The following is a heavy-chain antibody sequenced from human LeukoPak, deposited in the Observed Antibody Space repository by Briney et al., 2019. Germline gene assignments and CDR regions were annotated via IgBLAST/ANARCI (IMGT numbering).Heavy chain of an antibody. CDR2: INPSGGST. D-gene: IGHD2-2*01. CDR3: ARDPHIVVPAASDYYYYYMDV. CDR1: GYTFTSYY. J-gene: IGHJ6*03. V-gene: IGHV1-46*01. Sequence: ASVKVSCKASGYTFTSYYMHWVRQAPGQGLEWMGIINPSGGSTSYAQKFQGRVTMTRDTSTSTVYMELSSLRSEDTAVYYCARDPHIVVPAASDYYYYYMDVWGKGTTVTISS.